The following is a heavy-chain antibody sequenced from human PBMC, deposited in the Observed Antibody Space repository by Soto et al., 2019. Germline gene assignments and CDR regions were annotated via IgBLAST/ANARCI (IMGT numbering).Heavy chain of an antibody. Sequence: QVQLVQSGAEVKKPGASVKVSCRTSGYTFTHYYIHWVRQAPGQGLEWLGIINPASGSTNYAQDFQGSVTLTMDTSTTTVYMELSGLRAEDTAIFYCARDLAAGAHWGQGTLVTVSS. D-gene: IGHD6-13*01. CDR2: INPASGST. V-gene: IGHV1-46*01. J-gene: IGHJ4*02. CDR3: ARDLAAGAH. CDR1: GYTFTHYY.